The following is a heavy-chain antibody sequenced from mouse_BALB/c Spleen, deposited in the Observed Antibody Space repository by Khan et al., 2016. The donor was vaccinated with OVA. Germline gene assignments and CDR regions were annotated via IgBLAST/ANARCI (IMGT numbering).Heavy chain of an antibody. Sequence: EVQLQESGPEVVKPGASVKISCKASGYTFTDYNMYWVKQRHGKSLDWIGYFFPNSGGSAYNQTLKTKATLTVAISSSTAYIYLLSLTSGDSAVYYCVRSGYGSSAFWGQGTLVTVSA. V-gene: IGHV1S29*02. CDR1: GYTFTDYN. CDR2: FFPNSGGS. D-gene: IGHD1-2*01. J-gene: IGHJ3*01. CDR3: VRSGYGSSAF.